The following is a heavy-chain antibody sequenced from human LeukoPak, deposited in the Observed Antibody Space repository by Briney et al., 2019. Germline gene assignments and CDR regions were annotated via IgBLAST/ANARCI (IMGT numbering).Heavy chain of an antibody. CDR3: ASTRNYDLWSGSGYFDL. V-gene: IGHV4-61*02. D-gene: IGHD3-3*01. Sequence: SQTLSLTCTVSGGSISSGSYYWSWIRQPAGKRLEWIGRIYSSGSTNYNPSLKSRVTISVDTSKNQFSLKLSSVTAADTAVYYCASTRNYDLWSGSGYFDLWGRGTLVTVSS. J-gene: IGHJ2*01. CDR1: GGSISSGSYY. CDR2: IYSSGST.